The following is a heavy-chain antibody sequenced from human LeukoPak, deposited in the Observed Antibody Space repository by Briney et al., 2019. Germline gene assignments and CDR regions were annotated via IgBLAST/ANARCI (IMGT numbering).Heavy chain of an antibody. J-gene: IGHJ6*02. Sequence: GGSLRLSCAASGFTFSSYAMHWVRQAPGKGLEWVAVISYDGSNKYYADSVKGRFTISRDNSKNTLYLQMNSLRAEDTAVYYCAREEPYSRRVYGMDVWGQGPTVTVSS. D-gene: IGHD6-13*01. CDR3: AREEPYSRRVYGMDV. CDR2: ISYDGSNK. V-gene: IGHV3-30*04. CDR1: GFTFSSYA.